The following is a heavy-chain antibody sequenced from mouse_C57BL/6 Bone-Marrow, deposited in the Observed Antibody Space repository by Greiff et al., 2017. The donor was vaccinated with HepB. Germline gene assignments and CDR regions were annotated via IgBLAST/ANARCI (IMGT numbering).Heavy chain of an antibody. CDR3: ARWDYYGSSYYAMDY. CDR1: GYAFSSYW. J-gene: IGHJ4*01. Sequence: VKVVESGAELVKPGASVKISCKASGYAFSSYWMNWVKQRPGKGLEWIGQIYPGDGDTNYNGKFKGKATLTADKSSSTAYMQLSSLTSEDSAVYFCARWDYYGSSYYAMDYWGQGTSVTVSS. D-gene: IGHD1-1*01. V-gene: IGHV1-80*01. CDR2: IYPGDGDT.